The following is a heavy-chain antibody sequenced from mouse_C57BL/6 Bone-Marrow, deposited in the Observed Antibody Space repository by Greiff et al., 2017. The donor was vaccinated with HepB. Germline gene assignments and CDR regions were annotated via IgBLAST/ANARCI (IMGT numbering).Heavy chain of an antibody. Sequence: VQLQQPGAELVKPGASVKLSCKASGYTFTSYWMHWVKQRPGQGLEWIGMIHPNSGSTNYNEKFKSKATLTVDKSSSTAYMQLSSLTSEDSAVYYCARCGYDWYFDVWGTGTTVTVSS. J-gene: IGHJ1*03. CDR2: IHPNSGST. CDR3: ARCGYDWYFDV. CDR1: GYTFTSYW. V-gene: IGHV1-64*01. D-gene: IGHD2-2*01.